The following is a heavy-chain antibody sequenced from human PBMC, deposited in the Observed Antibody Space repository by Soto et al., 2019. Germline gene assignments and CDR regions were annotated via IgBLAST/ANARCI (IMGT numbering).Heavy chain of an antibody. V-gene: IGHV1-69*13. J-gene: IGHJ6*02. CDR1: GGTFSSYA. Sequence: ASVKVSCKASGGTFSSYAISWVRQAPGQGLEWMGGIIPIFGTANYAQKFQGRVTITADESTSTAYMELSSLRSEDTAVYYCARGWRKRRFLEWLPYYYGMDVWGQGTTVTVSS. CDR2: IIPIFGTA. D-gene: IGHD3-3*01. CDR3: ARGWRKRRFLEWLPYYYGMDV.